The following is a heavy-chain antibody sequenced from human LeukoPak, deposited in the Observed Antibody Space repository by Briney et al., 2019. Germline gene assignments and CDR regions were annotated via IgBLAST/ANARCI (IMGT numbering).Heavy chain of an antibody. D-gene: IGHD6-6*01. CDR3: ARIEYSSSSEDY. J-gene: IGHJ4*02. V-gene: IGHV1-18*04. CDR1: GYTFTGYY. Sequence: GASVKVSCKASGYTFTGYYMHWVRQAPGQGLEWMGWISAYNGNTNYAQKLQGRVTMTTDTSTSTAYMELRSLRSDDTAVYYCARIEYSSSSEDYWGQGTLVTVSS. CDR2: ISAYNGNT.